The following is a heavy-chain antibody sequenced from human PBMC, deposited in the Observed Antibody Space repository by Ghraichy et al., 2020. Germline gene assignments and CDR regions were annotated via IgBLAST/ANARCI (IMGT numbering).Heavy chain of an antibody. D-gene: IGHD6-13*01. CDR3: ARSSWRYSSSWAKNYYFDY. CDR2: INPNSGGT. Sequence: ASVKVSCKASGYTFTGYYMHWVRQAPGQGLEWMGWINPNSGGTNYAQKFQGRVTMTRDTSISTAYMELSRLRSDDTAVYYCARSSWRYSSSWAKNYYFDYWGQGTLVTVSS. V-gene: IGHV1-2*02. CDR1: GYTFTGYY. J-gene: IGHJ4*02.